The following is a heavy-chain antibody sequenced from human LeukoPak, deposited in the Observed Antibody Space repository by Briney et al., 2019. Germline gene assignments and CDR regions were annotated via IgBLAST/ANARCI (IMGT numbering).Heavy chain of an antibody. V-gene: IGHV3-30*18. D-gene: IGHD3-16*01. CDR1: GFSFNNYA. CDR3: VKEGVEYSYSYGDY. Sequence: SGGSLRLSCAASGFSFNNYAMYWVRQAPGKGLEWVALISHDGGDKYYAESMKGRITISRDNAENTLYLQMNNLRPDDTAFYFCVKEGVEYSYSYGDYWGQGTLVTVSS. CDR2: ISHDGGDK. J-gene: IGHJ4*02.